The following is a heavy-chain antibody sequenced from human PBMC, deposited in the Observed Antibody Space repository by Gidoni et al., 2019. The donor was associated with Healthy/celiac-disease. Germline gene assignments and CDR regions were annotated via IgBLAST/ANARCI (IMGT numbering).Heavy chain of an antibody. D-gene: IGHD3-10*01. J-gene: IGHJ4*02. Sequence: QVQLQQWGAGLLKPSETLSLTCAVYGGSFSGYYWSWIRQPPGKGLELIGEINHSGSTNYNPSLKSRVTISVDTSKNQFSLKLSSVTAADTAVYYCARGLWFGELLRGLEDYWGQGTLVTVSS. V-gene: IGHV4-34*01. CDR1: GGSFSGYY. CDR3: ARGLWFGELLRGLEDY. CDR2: INHSGST.